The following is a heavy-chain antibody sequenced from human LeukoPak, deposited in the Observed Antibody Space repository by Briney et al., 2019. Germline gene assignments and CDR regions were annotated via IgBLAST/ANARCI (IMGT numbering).Heavy chain of an antibody. Sequence: PGGSLRLSCVASGFTFSNYAMSWVRQAPGKGLQWVSAISAGGDKIHYAGSVKGRFTISRDNSRNTLYVQMSSLKADDTAAYYCVKNVGGNEGAYWGQGTLVTVSS. V-gene: IGHV3-23*01. J-gene: IGHJ4*02. CDR1: GFTFSNYA. CDR2: ISAGGDKI. D-gene: IGHD5-12*01. CDR3: VKNVGGNEGAY.